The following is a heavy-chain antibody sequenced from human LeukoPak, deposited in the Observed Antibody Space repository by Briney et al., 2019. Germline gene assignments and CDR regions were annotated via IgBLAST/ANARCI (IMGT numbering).Heavy chain of an antibody. CDR1: GFTFSSYA. CDR2: ISGSGIST. V-gene: IGHV3-23*01. CDR3: AKDKRSYNWNFYYFDY. J-gene: IGHJ4*02. Sequence: GGSLRLSCAASGFTFSSYAMNWVRQAPGKGLEWVSAISGSGISTYYADSVKGRFTISRDNSKNTLYLQMNSLRAEDTAVYYCAKDKRSYNWNFYYFDYWGQGTLVTVSS. D-gene: IGHD1-7*01.